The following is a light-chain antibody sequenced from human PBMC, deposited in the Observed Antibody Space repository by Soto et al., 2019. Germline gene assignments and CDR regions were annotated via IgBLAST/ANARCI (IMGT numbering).Light chain of an antibody. J-gene: IGLJ2*01. CDR1: SSDVGGYNY. CDR3: SSYTSSSTLAV. Sequence: QSVLTQPASVSGSPGQSITISCTGTSSDVGGYNYVSWYQQDPGKAPKLMIYDVNNRPSGVSNRFSGSKFGNTASLTISGLQAEDEAYYYCSSYTSSSTLAVFGGGTQLTVL. V-gene: IGLV2-14*01. CDR2: DVN.